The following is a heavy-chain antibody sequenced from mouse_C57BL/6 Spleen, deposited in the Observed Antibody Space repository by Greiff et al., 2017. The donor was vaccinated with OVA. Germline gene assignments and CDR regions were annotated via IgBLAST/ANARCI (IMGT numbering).Heavy chain of an antibody. V-gene: IGHV1-72*01. CDR2: IDPNSGGT. CDR3: ARKGFAMDY. D-gene: IGHD3-2*02. CDR1: GYTFTSYW. Sequence: QVQLQQPGAELVKPGASLKLSCKASGYTFTSYWMHWVKQRPGRGLEWIGGIDPNSGGTKYNEKFKSKATLTVDKPSSTAYLQLSSLTSEDSAVYYCARKGFAMDYWGQGTSVTVSS. J-gene: IGHJ4*01.